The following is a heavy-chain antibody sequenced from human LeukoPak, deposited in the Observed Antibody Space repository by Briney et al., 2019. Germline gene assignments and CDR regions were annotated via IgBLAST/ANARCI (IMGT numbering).Heavy chain of an antibody. Sequence: SGPALEKPTQTLTLTCTFSGFSLSTSGMRVSWIRQPPGKALEWLARIDWDDGQFYTTSLKTRLTISKDTSKNQVVLTMTNMDPVDTATYYCARMGASSHFDYWGQGTLVTVSS. D-gene: IGHD4/OR15-4a*01. CDR3: ARMGASSHFDY. V-gene: IGHV2-70*04. CDR2: IDWDDGQ. CDR1: GFSLSTSGMR. J-gene: IGHJ4*02.